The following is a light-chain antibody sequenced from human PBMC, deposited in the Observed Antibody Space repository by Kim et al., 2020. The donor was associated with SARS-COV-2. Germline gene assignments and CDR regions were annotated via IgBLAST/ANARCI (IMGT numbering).Light chain of an antibody. CDR2: GKN. Sequence: GALGQTFRITCQGDSLRSHYASWYRQKPGQAPVLVMYGKNNRPSGIPARFSGSTSGNIVSLTITGAQAEDEADYYCNCRDSNHWVFGGGTQLTVL. CDR1: SLRSHY. V-gene: IGLV3-19*01. CDR3: NCRDSNHWV. J-gene: IGLJ3*02.